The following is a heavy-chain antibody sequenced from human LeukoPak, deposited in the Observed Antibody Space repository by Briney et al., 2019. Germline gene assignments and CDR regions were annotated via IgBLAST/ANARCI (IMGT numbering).Heavy chain of an antibody. Sequence: PSQTLSLTCAVSGGSISSGGYSWSWIRQPPGKGLEWIGYIYHSGGTYYNPSLKSRVTISVDRSKNQFSLKLSSVTAADTAVYYCAGGSHYYDSSGYYLYWGQGTLVTVSS. CDR1: GGSISSGGYS. CDR2: IYHSGGT. V-gene: IGHV4-30-2*01. CDR3: AGGSHYYDSSGYYLY. J-gene: IGHJ4*02. D-gene: IGHD3-22*01.